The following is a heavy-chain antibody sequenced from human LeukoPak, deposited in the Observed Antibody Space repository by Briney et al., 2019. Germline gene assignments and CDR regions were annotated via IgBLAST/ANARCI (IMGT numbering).Heavy chain of an antibody. V-gene: IGHV4-31*03. J-gene: IGHJ3*02. CDR3: ARRPSTAFDI. CDR2: IYYSGST. CDR1: GGSISSGGYN. Sequence: SQTLSLTCTVSGGSISSGGYNWSWIRQHPGKGLEWIGYIYYSGSTYYNPSLKSRVTISVDTSKNQFSLKLSSVTAADTAVYYCARRPSTAFDIWGQGTMVTVSS.